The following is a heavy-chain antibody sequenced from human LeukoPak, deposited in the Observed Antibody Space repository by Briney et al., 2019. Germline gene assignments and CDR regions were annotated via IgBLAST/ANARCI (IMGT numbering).Heavy chain of an antibody. J-gene: IGHJ5*02. V-gene: IGHV3-30-3*01. CDR1: GFTFSSYA. D-gene: IGHD2-15*01. CDR2: ISYDGSNK. CDR3: ARGASRGKMIVVVVAAPHGGNWFDP. Sequence: PGGSLRLSCAASGFTFSSYAMHWVRQAPGKGLEWVAVISYDGSNKYYADSVKGRFTISRDNSKNTLYLQMNSLRAEDTAVYYCARGASRGKMIVVVVAAPHGGNWFDPWGQGTLVTVSS.